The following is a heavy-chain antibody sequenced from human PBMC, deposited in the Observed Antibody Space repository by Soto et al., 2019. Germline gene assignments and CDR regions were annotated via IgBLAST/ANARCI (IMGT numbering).Heavy chain of an antibody. CDR3: ARASRTRGPCYPFFDYYGMDV. D-gene: IGHD2-21*02. V-gene: IGHV1-69*13. Sequence: ASVKVSCKASGGTFSSYAISWVRQAPGQGLEWMGGIIPIFGTANYAQKFQGRVTITADESTSTAYMELSSLRSEDTAVYYCARASRTRGPCYPFFDYYGMDVWGQGTTVTVSS. CDR1: GGTFSSYA. J-gene: IGHJ6*02. CDR2: IIPIFGTA.